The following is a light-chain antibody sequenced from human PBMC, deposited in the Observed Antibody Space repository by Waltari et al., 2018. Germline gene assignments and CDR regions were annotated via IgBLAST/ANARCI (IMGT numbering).Light chain of an antibody. CDR3: SSYTTSSAPGV. J-gene: IGLJ1*01. V-gene: IGLV2-14*01. CDR2: EVS. Sequence: QSALTQPASVSGSPGQSLTLYCSGTASDVGAYDFVSWYQQHPGKAPHLILYEVSNRPSGISNRFSASKSGNTASLTISGLQAEDEADYYCSSYTTSSAPGVFGTGTRVTVL. CDR1: ASDVGAYDF.